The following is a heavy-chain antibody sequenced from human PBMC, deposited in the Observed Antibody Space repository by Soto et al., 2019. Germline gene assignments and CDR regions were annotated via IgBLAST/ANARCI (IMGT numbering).Heavy chain of an antibody. CDR2: IRQDGSER. CDR1: GFRFITYG. V-gene: IGHV3-7*01. D-gene: IGHD1-1*01. Sequence: PGGSLRLSCAASGFRFITYGMSWVRQAPGKGLEWVANIRQDGSERYYSDSVKGRFTISRDNSKNTLFLQMNSLRVEDTAVYFCARDASGTTSFLASWGQGTLVTVSP. CDR3: ARDASGTTSFLAS. J-gene: IGHJ5*01.